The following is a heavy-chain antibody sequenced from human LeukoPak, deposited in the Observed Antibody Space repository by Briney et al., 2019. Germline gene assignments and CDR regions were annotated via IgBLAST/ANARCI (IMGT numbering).Heavy chain of an antibody. V-gene: IGHV4-59*01. D-gene: IGHD3-3*01. CDR3: ARSITIFGVELYYYYGMDV. CDR2: IYYSGST. Sequence: SETLSLTCAVYGGSFSGYYWSWIRQPPGKGLEWIGYIYYSGSTNYNPSLKSRVTISVDTSKNQFSLKLSSVTAADTAVYYCARSITIFGVELYYYYGMDVWGQGTTVTVSS. J-gene: IGHJ6*02. CDR1: GGSFSGYY.